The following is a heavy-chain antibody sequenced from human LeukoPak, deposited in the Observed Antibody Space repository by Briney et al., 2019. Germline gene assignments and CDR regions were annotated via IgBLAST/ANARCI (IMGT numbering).Heavy chain of an antibody. CDR3: ARDRRYDSSGYYSTGYYYYMDV. CDR1: GGSISSYY. D-gene: IGHD3-22*01. CDR2: IYTSGSA. Sequence: PSETLSLTCTVSGGSISSYYWSWIRQPAGKGLEWIGRIYTSGSANYNPSLKSRVTMSVDTSKIQFSLKLSSVTAADTAVYYCARDRRYDSSGYYSTGYYYYMDVWGKGTTVTVSS. V-gene: IGHV4-4*07. J-gene: IGHJ6*03.